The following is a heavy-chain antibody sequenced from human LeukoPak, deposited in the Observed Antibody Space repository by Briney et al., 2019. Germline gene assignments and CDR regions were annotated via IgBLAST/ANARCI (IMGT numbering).Heavy chain of an antibody. CDR2: IYYSGST. Sequence: SETLSLTCTVSGGSISSYYWRWIRQPPGKGLEWIGYIYYSGSTNYNPSLKSRVTISVDTSKNQFSLKLSSVTAADTAVYYCARGRSSGYYYVRPSPYYFDYWGQGTLVTVSS. CDR3: ARGRSSGYYYVRPSPYYFDY. J-gene: IGHJ4*02. D-gene: IGHD3-22*01. V-gene: IGHV4-59*01. CDR1: GGSISSYY.